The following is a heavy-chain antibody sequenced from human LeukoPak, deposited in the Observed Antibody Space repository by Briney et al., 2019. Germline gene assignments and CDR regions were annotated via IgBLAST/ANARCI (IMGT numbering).Heavy chain of an antibody. V-gene: IGHV3-33*01. Sequence: GGSLRLSCAVSGFTFRSFGMHWVRQAPGKGLEWVAIIWYDGSNKYYTDSVKGRFTVSRDNSKNTLYLQMNSLRAEDTAVYYRARIGRDCSGGGCYPPDYWGQGTLVTVSS. CDR1: GFTFRSFG. J-gene: IGHJ4*02. CDR2: IWYDGSNK. D-gene: IGHD2-15*01. CDR3: ARIGRDCSGGGCYPPDY.